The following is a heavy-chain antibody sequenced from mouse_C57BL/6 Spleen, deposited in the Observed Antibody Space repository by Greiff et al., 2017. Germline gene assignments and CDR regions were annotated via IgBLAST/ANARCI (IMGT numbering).Heavy chain of an antibody. CDR2: INPSTGGT. CDR3: ARRSYYGSKDYAMDY. J-gene: IGHJ4*01. Sequence: QVQLQQSGTELVKPGASVKLSCKASGYTFTSYWMHWVKQRPGQGLEWIGNINPSTGGTNYNEKFKSKATLTVDKSSSTAYMQLSSLTSEDSAVYYCARRSYYGSKDYAMDYWGQGTSVTVSS. D-gene: IGHD1-1*01. CDR1: GYTFTSYW. V-gene: IGHV1-53*01.